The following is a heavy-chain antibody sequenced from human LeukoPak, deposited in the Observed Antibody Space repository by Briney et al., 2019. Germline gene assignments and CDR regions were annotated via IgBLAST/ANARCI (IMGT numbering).Heavy chain of an antibody. Sequence: PGGSLRLSCAASGFTFSRYSMNWVRQAPGEGLGWVSSISSISRYIYYADSVKGRFTTSRDNAKNSLYLQMNSLRAEDTAVYYCASADTLLLHDAFDIWGQGTMVTVSS. D-gene: IGHD3-22*01. CDR3: ASADTLLLHDAFDI. CDR1: GFTFSRYS. J-gene: IGHJ3*02. CDR2: ISSISRYI. V-gene: IGHV3-21*01.